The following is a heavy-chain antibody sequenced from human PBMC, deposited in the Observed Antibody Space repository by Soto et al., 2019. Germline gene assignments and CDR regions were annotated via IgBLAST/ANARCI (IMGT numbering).Heavy chain of an antibody. D-gene: IGHD6-19*01. J-gene: IGHJ6*02. V-gene: IGHV4-59*01. CDR1: GGSISSYY. CDR3: ARDKSWLGYGMDV. CDR2: IYYSGST. Sequence: PSETLSLTCTVSGGSISSYYGSWIRQPPGKGLEWIGYIYYSGSTNYNPSLKSRVTISVDTSKNQFSLKLSSVTAADTAVYYCARDKSWLGYGMDVWGQGTTVTVSS.